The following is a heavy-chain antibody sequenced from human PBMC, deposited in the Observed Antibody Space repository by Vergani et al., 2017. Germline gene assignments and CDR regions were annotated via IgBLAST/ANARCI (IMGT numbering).Heavy chain of an antibody. V-gene: IGHV3-33*01. CDR1: GFTFSSYG. Sequence: QVQLVESGGGVVQPGRSLRLSCAASGFTFSSYGMHWVRQAPGKGLEWVAVIWYDGSNKYYADSVKGRFTISRDNSKNTLYLQMNSLRAEDTAVYYCARDPTTLGSGAFDIWGQGTMVTVSS. CDR2: IWYDGSNK. D-gene: IGHD2-15*01. J-gene: IGHJ3*02. CDR3: ARDPTTLGSGAFDI.